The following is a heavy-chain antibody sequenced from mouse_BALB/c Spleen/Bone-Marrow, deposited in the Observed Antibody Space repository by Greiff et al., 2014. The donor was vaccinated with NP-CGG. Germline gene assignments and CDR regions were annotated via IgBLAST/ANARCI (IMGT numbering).Heavy chain of an antibody. J-gene: IGHJ4*01. V-gene: IGHV5-12*02. CDR2: ISNGGGST. CDR1: GFTFSDYY. CDR3: ARQNYRGAMDY. D-gene: IGHD2-14*01. Sequence: DVMLVESGGGLVQPGGSLKLSCATSGFTFSDYYMYWVRQTPEKRLEWVAYISNGGGSTYYPDTVKGRFTISRDNAKNTLYLQMSRLNSEDTAMYYCARQNYRGAMDYWGQGTSVTVSS.